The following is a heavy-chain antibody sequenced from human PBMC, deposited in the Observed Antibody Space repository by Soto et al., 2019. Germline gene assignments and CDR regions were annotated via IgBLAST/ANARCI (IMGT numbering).Heavy chain of an antibody. CDR2: ISYDGTNE. V-gene: IGHV3-30-3*01. Sequence: QVQLVDSGGGVVQPGRSLRLSCAASGFNFTDYAMHWVRQAPGKGLEWVALISYDGTNEYYADSVKGRFTISRDNSKHTLYLQMNSLRAEDTAVYYCARENLINSYFDYWAQGTPVTVSS. J-gene: IGHJ4*02. CDR1: GFNFTDYA. D-gene: IGHD3-10*01. CDR3: ARENLINSYFDY.